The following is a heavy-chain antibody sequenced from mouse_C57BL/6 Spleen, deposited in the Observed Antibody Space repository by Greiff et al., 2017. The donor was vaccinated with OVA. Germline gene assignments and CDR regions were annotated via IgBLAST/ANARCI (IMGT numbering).Heavy chain of an antibody. Sequence: DVKLQESGPELVKPGASVKMSCKASGYTFTDYNMHWVKQSHGKSLEWIGYINPNDGGTSYNQKFKGKATLTVNKSSSTAYMELRSLTSEDSAVYYCASGRDMGYGNYGAMDYWGQGTSVTVSS. V-gene: IGHV1-22*01. D-gene: IGHD2-1*01. CDR1: GYTFTDYN. CDR3: ASGRDMGYGNYGAMDY. J-gene: IGHJ4*01. CDR2: INPNDGGT.